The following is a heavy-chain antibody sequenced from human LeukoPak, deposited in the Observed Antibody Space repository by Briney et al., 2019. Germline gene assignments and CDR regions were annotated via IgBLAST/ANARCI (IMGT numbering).Heavy chain of an antibody. CDR2: ISDSSAM. Sequence: GGSLRLSCADSGFTFSAYSMKWVRQAPGKGLEWVSYISDSSAMYYADSVRGRFTISRENDKNSLFLQMNSLRAEDTAVYYCARDGGYSGYDADCWGQGTLVTVSS. CDR1: GFTFSAYS. CDR3: ARDGGYSGYDADC. J-gene: IGHJ4*02. D-gene: IGHD5-12*01. V-gene: IGHV3-48*01.